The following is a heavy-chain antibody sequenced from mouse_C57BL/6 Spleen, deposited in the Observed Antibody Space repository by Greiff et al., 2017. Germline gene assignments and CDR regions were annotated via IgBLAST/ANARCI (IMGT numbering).Heavy chain of an antibody. Sequence: EVKLQESGAELVRPGASVKLSCTASGFNIKDDYMHWVKQRPEQGLEWIGWIDPENGDTEYASKFQGKATITADTSSNPAYLPLSSLTSEDTAVYYCTTRPMIRGLRCAYWGQGTLVTVSA. CDR2: IDPENGDT. J-gene: IGHJ3*01. CDR3: TTRPMIRGLRCAY. D-gene: IGHD2-4*01. CDR1: GFNIKDDY. V-gene: IGHV14-4*01.